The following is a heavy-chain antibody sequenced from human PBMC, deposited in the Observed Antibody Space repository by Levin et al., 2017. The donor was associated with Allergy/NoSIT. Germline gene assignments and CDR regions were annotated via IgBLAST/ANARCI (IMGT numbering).Heavy chain of an antibody. CDR3: AKTAILWFGELSMFDY. V-gene: IGHV3-23*01. CDR1: GFTFSSYA. J-gene: IGHJ4*02. CDR2: ISGSGGST. D-gene: IGHD3-10*01. Sequence: PGGSLRRSCAASGFTFSSYAMSWVRQAPGKGLEWVSAISGSGGSTHYADSVKGRFTISRDNSKNTLYLQMNSLRAEDTAVYYCAKTAILWFGELSMFDYWGQGTLVTVSS.